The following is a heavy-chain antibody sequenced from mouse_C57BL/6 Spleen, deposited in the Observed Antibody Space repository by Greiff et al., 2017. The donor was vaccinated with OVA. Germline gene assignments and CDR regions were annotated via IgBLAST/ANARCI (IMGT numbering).Heavy chain of an antibody. V-gene: IGHV1-80*01. CDR3: ARRWDVYYAMDY. D-gene: IGHD4-1*01. J-gene: IGHJ4*01. CDR1: GYAFSSYW. CDR2: IYPGDGDT. Sequence: QVQLQQSGAELVKPGASVKISCKASGYAFSSYWMNWVKQRPGKGLEWIGQIYPGDGDTNYNGKFKGKATLTADKSSSTAYMQLSSLTSEDSAVYFCARRWDVYYAMDYWGQGTSVTVSS.